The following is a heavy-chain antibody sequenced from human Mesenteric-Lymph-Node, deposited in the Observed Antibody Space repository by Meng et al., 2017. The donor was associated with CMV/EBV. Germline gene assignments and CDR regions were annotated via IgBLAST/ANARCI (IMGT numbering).Heavy chain of an antibody. CDR3: ARDTGIPAAGRSYYFDY. CDR2: ITWNDGSI. J-gene: IGHJ4*02. CDR1: FSFSSYS. D-gene: IGHD6-13*01. V-gene: IGHV3-20*03. Sequence: FSFSSYSMNWVRQAPGKGLEWVSGITWNDGSIGYADSVKGRFTVSRDNAKNSLYLQMNSLRGEDTALYYCARDTGIPAAGRSYYFDYWGKGTLVTVSS.